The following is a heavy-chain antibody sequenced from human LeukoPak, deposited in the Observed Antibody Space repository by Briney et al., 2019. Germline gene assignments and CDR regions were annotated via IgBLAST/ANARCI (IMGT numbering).Heavy chain of an antibody. CDR2: ISSSSSTI. J-gene: IGHJ4*02. D-gene: IGHD5-12*01. CDR3: ARGARGYSGYGNFDY. CDR1: GFTFSSYG. V-gene: IGHV3-48*01. Sequence: GGSLRLSCAASGFTFSSYGMHWVRQAPGKGLEWVSYISSSSSTIYYADSVKGRFTISRDNAKNSLYLQMNSLRAEDTAVYYCARGARGYSGYGNFDYWGQGTLVTVSS.